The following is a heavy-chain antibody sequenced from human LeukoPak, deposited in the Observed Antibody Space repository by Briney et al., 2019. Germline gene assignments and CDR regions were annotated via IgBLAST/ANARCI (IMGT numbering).Heavy chain of an antibody. CDR3: ARCSMAARNYYYYGMDV. J-gene: IGHJ6*02. CDR1: GGTFSSYA. Sequence: GSSVKVSCKASGGTFSSYAISWVRQAPGQGLEWMGGIIPIFGTANYAQKFQGRVTITADESTSTAYMELSSLRSGDTAVYYCARCSMAARNYYYYGMDVWGQGTTVTVSS. D-gene: IGHD6-6*01. CDR2: IIPIFGTA. V-gene: IGHV1-69*01.